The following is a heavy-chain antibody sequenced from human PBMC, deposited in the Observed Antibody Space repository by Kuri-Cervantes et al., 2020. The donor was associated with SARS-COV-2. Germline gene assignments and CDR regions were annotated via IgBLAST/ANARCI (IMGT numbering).Heavy chain of an antibody. CDR2: IYTSGST. CDR3: ASIDSSGYYADY. Sequence: GSLRLSCAVSGGSISSYYWSWIRQPAGKGLEWIGRIYTSGSTNYNPSLKSRVTMSVDTSKNQFSLKLSSVTAADTAVYYCASIDSSGYYADYWGQGTLVHVSS. V-gene: IGHV4-4*07. J-gene: IGHJ4*02. D-gene: IGHD3-22*01. CDR1: GGSISSYY.